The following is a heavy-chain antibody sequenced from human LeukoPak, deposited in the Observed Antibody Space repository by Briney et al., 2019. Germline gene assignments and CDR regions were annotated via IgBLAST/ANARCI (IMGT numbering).Heavy chain of an antibody. D-gene: IGHD2-2*02. CDR2: INHSGST. Sequence: SETLSLTCAVYGGSFRGYYWSWIRQPPGKGLEWIGEINHSGSTNYNPSLKSRVTISVDTSKNQFSLKLSSVTAADTAVYYCARGSTIVVVPAAIADYWGQGTLVTVSS. J-gene: IGHJ4*02. CDR1: GGSFRGYY. V-gene: IGHV4-34*01. CDR3: ARGSTIVVVPAAIADY.